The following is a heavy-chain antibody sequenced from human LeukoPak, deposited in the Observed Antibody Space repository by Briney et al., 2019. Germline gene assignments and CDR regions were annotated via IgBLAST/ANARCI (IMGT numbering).Heavy chain of an antibody. CDR2: IYTSGST. J-gene: IGHJ4*02. CDR1: GGSISSYY. V-gene: IGHV4-4*07. D-gene: IGHD6-6*01. CDR3: AIAARSWEYFDY. Sequence: SETLSLTCTVSGGSISSYYWSWIRQPAGKGLEWIGRIYTSGSTNYNPSLKSRVTMSVDTSKNQFSLKLGSVTAADTAVYYCAIAARSWEYFDYWGQGTLVTVSS.